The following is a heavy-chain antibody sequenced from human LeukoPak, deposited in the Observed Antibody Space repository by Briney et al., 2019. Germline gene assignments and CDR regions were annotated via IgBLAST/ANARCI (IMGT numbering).Heavy chain of an antibody. D-gene: IGHD3-22*01. CDR1: GGSFSGFY. J-gene: IGHJ4*02. CDR3: ARGAYDSSGYHLGYLDY. CDR2: INHSGST. Sequence: KPSETLSLTCALYGGSFSGFYWSWIRQPPGKGLEWIGEINHSGSTNYNPSLKSRVTISVDTSKNQFSLKLSSVTAADTAVYYCARGAYDSSGYHLGYLDYWGQGTLLTVSS. V-gene: IGHV4-34*01.